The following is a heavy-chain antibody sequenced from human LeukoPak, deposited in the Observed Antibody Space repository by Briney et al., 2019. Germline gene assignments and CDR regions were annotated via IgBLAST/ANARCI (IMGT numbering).Heavy chain of an antibody. J-gene: IGHJ3*02. V-gene: IGHV3-7*01. Sequence: GGSLRLSCAASGFPFSSYWMSWVRPAPGKGLEWVANINSDGSEKYYVDSVKGRFTISRDNAKNSLYLQMNSLRAEDTAVYYCARTVSINDAFDIWGQETMVTVSS. CDR1: GFPFSSYW. CDR3: ARTVSINDAFDI. CDR2: INSDGSEK. D-gene: IGHD4-11*01.